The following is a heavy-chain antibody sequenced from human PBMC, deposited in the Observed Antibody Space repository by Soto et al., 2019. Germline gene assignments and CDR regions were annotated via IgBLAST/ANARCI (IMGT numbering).Heavy chain of an antibody. Sequence: PSETLSLTCAVYGGSFSGYYWSWIRQPPGKGLEWIGEINHSGSTNYNPSLKSRVTISVDTSKNQFSLKLSSVTAADTAVYYCAQGGVFAGWFDPWGQGTLVTVSS. D-gene: IGHD1-26*01. V-gene: IGHV4-34*01. CDR2: INHSGST. CDR3: AQGGVFAGWFDP. CDR1: GGSFSGYY. J-gene: IGHJ5*02.